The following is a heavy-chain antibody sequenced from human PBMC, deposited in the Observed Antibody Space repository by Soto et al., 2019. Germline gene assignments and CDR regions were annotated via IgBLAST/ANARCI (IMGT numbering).Heavy chain of an antibody. J-gene: IGHJ6*02. CDR1: GYTYTRYG. Sequence: ASVKVSCKASGYTYTRYGITWVRQAPGQGLEWMGRISTYNGNTNYAQKLQGRVTMSVDTSKNQFSLQLTSVTAADTAVYFCAREDDGGDRDHYALDVWGQGTTVTVSS. V-gene: IGHV1-18*01. CDR2: ISTYNGNT. CDR3: AREDDGGDRDHYALDV. D-gene: IGHD3-16*01.